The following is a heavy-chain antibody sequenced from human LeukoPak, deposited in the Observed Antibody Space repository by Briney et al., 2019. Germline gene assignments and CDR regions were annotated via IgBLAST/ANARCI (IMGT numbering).Heavy chain of an antibody. CDR2: ITSSGTYI. Sequence: GGSLRLSCAASGFTFNNYNMDWVRQAPGKALEWVSSITSSGTYIFYADSVKGRFTISRDNAKNSLYLQMNSLGPEDTAVYYCARDPYSGNYGNYYYYMDVWGKGTTVTISS. CDR3: ARDPYSGNYGNYYYYMDV. CDR1: GFTFNNYN. D-gene: IGHD1-26*01. V-gene: IGHV3-21*01. J-gene: IGHJ6*03.